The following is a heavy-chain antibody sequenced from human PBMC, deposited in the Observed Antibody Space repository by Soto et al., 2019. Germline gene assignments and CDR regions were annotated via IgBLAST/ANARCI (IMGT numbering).Heavy chain of an antibody. J-gene: IGHJ5*02. V-gene: IGHV1-2*02. CDR3: AARGDSSWSDP. D-gene: IGHD3-16*01. Sequence: ASVKVSCKASGYTFTDYFIHWVREAPGQGLECMGWISPNDGDTVSAQKVQGRVTMTRDMSTSTAYMELSSLRSEDMAVYYCAARGDSSWSDPWGQGTLVTVSS. CDR1: GYTFTDYF. CDR2: ISPNDGDT.